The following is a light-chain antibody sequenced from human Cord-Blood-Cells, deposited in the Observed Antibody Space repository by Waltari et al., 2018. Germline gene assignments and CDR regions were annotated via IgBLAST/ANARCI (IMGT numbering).Light chain of an antibody. CDR1: QSLRHSNGYNY. CDR3: MQALQTPLT. V-gene: IGKV2-28*01. J-gene: IGKJ4*01. Sequence: DIVMTQSPLSLPVTPGEPASTSSRSSQSLRHSNGYNYLDWYLQKPGQSPQLLIYLGSNRASGVPDRFSGSGSGTDFTLKISRVEAEDVGVYYCMQALQTPLTFGGGTKVEIK. CDR2: LGS.